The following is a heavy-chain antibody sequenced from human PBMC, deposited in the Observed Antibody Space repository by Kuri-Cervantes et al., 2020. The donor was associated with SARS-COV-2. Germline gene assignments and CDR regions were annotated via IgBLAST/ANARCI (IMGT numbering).Heavy chain of an antibody. Sequence: SETLSLTCAVYGGSFSGYYWSWIRQPPGKGLEWIGEINHSGSTNYNPSLKSRVTISVDTSKNQFSLKLSSVTAADTAVYYWARVYYDSSGYYEVRYFDYWGQGTLVTVSS. CDR1: GGSFSGYY. D-gene: IGHD3-22*01. CDR3: ARVYYDSSGYYEVRYFDY. V-gene: IGHV4-34*01. CDR2: INHSGST. J-gene: IGHJ4*02.